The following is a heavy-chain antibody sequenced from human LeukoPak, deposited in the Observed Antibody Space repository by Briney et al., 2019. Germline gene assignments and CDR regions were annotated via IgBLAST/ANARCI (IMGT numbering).Heavy chain of an antibody. Sequence: ASVKVSCKASGYTFTNYYMHWVRQAPGQGLEWMGVIDPSAGSTTYAQKFQGRVTMTRDTATSTVYMELSSLRSDDTAVYYCAREIAARLNAFDIWGQGTMVTVSS. CDR2: IDPSAGST. D-gene: IGHD6-6*01. CDR1: GYTFTNYY. J-gene: IGHJ3*02. V-gene: IGHV1-46*01. CDR3: AREIAARLNAFDI.